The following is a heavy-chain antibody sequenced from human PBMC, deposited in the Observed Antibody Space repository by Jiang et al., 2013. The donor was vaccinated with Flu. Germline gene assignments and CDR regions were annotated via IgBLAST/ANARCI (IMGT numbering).Heavy chain of an antibody. CDR1: GGSISSSSYY. D-gene: IGHD3-22*01. V-gene: IGHV4-39*01. CDR2: IYYSGST. J-gene: IGHJ4*02. Sequence: LLKPSETLSLTCTVSGGSISSSSYYWGWIRQPPGKGLEWIESIYYSGSTYYNPSLKSRVTISVDTSKNQFSLKLSSVTAADTAVYYCARHVKTXYYDSSGYYYPHYFDYWGQGTLVTV. CDR3: ARHVKTXYYDSSGYYYPHYFDY.